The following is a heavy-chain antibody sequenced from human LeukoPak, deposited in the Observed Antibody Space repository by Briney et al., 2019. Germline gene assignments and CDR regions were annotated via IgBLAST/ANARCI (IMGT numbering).Heavy chain of an antibody. J-gene: IGHJ4*02. D-gene: IGHD6-6*01. CDR3: ALLWGIAARTVPYYFDY. CDR2: ISYDGSNK. CDR1: GFTFSSYA. V-gene: IGHV3-30-3*01. Sequence: PGRSLRLSCAASGFTFSSYAMHWVRQAPGKGLEWVAVISYDGSNKYYADSVKGRFTISRDNSENTLYLQMNSLRAEDTAVYYCALLWGIAARTVPYYFDYWGQGTLVTVSS.